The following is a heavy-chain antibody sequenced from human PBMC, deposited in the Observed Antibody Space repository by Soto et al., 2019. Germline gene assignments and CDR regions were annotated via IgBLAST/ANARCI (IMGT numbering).Heavy chain of an antibody. J-gene: IGHJ4*02. Sequence: EVQLVESGGGLVQPGGSLRLSCAASGFTFSRYSMNWVRQAPGKGLEWVSYISSSSSTIYYADSVKGRFTISRDNVKNSLYLQMNSLREEDTAVYYCARDKVGAADYWGQGTLVTVSS. D-gene: IGHD2-15*01. CDR3: ARDKVGAADY. V-gene: IGHV3-48*02. CDR1: GFTFSRYS. CDR2: ISSSSSTI.